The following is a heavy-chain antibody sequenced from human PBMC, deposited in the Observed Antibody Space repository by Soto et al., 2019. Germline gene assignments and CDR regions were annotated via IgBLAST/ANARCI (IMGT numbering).Heavy chain of an antibody. J-gene: IGHJ6*02. D-gene: IGHD3-10*01. CDR3: ARVSGIYYYRMDV. CDR1: GGSFSGYY. V-gene: IGHV4-34*01. CDR2: INHSGST. Sequence: QVQLQQWGAGLLKPSETLSLTCAVYGGSFSGYYWSWIRQPPGKGLEWIGEINHSGSTNYNPSLKSRVTISVDTSKNQFSLKLSSVTAADTAVYYCARVSGIYYYRMDVWGQGTTVTVSS.